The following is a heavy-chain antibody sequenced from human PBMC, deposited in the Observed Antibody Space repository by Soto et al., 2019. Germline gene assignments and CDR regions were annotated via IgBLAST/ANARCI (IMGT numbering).Heavy chain of an antibody. V-gene: IGHV4-39*01. D-gene: IGHD3-9*01. CDR3: ARRYFDWSALDY. CDR1: GGSISSSSYY. Sequence: TSATLSLTCTVSGGSISSSSYYWGWIRQPPGKGLEWIGSIYYSGSTYYNPSLKSRVTISVDTSKNQFSLKLSSVTAADTAVYYCARRYFDWSALDYWGQGTLVTVSS. CDR2: IYYSGST. J-gene: IGHJ4*02.